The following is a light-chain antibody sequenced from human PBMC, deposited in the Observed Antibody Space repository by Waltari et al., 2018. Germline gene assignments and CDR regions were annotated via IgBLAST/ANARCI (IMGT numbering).Light chain of an antibody. J-gene: IGKJ1*01. CDR2: DAY. CDR1: QSVGSK. Sequence: EIEMTQSPATRSVSPGERATLSCRASQSVGSKLAWYQQKPGQAPRLLIYDAYTRATGIPARFSGSGSGTEFTLTISSLQSDDFAVYHCLQYSHWPPWTFGQGTKVEIK. V-gene: IGKV3-15*01. CDR3: LQYSHWPPWT.